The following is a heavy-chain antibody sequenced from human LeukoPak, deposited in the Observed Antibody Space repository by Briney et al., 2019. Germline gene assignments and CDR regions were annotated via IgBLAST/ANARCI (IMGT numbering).Heavy chain of an antibody. V-gene: IGHV4-34*01. J-gene: IGHJ4*02. D-gene: IGHD3-10*01. CDR3: ARARLSIVRGITNFDY. Sequence: SETLSLTCAVYGGSFSGYYWGWIRQPPGKGLEWIGSINYSGSTFYNPSLKSRVTISVDTSKNQFSLILSSVTAADTAVYFCARARLSIVRGITNFDYWGQGTVVTVSS. CDR2: INYSGST. CDR1: GGSFSGYY.